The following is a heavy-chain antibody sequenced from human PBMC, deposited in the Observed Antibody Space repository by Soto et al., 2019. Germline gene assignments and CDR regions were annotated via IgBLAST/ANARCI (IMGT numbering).Heavy chain of an antibody. CDR1: GGSFSGYY. CDR3: ASQIVVVPAAKNNWFDP. CDR2: INHSGST. D-gene: IGHD2-2*01. Sequence: PSETLSLTCAVYGGSFSGYYWSWIRQPPGKGLEWIGEINHSGSTNYNPSLKSRVTISVDTSKNQFSLKLSSVTAADTAVYYCASQIVVVPAAKNNWFDPWGQGTLVTVSS. V-gene: IGHV4-34*01. J-gene: IGHJ5*02.